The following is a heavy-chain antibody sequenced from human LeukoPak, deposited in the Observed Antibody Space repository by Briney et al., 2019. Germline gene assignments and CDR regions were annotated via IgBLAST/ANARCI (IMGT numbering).Heavy chain of an antibody. Sequence: PSETLSLTCAVSGYSISSGYYWGWIRQPPGKGLEWIGSIYHSGSTYSNPSLKSRVTISLDTSKNQFSLNLNSVTAADTAVYYCVRYDSSGYYFDHWGQGTLVTVSS. J-gene: IGHJ4*02. V-gene: IGHV4-38-2*01. CDR1: GYSISSGYY. CDR2: IYHSGST. D-gene: IGHD3-22*01. CDR3: VRYDSSGYYFDH.